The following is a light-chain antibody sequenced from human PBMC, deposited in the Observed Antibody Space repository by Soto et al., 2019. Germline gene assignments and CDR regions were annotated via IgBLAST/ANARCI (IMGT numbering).Light chain of an antibody. J-gene: IGKJ4*01. CDR3: QQLSTYPLT. Sequence: DIQMTQSPSTLSASVGDRVTISCRASQDIRNDLGWYQQMPGKAPTLLIYAASTLQSGVPSRFSGSGTGTDFTLTISSLQPEDFATYYCQQLSTYPLTFGGGTKVDIK. V-gene: IGKV1-17*01. CDR1: QDIRND. CDR2: AAS.